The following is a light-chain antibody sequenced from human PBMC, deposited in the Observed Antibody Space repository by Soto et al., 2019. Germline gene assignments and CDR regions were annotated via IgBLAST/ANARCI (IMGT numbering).Light chain of an antibody. J-gene: IGKJ3*01. Sequence: TQSPATLSFSPGERATLSCRASPSLSSGSLPCYQHKPGQAPRLLIYSVSTRAAGIADRFGGRGSGTDFTLTISRLEPEDFAVYYCQQYGNSRVTFGPGTKVDIK. CDR1: PSLSSGS. CDR3: QQYGNSRVT. CDR2: SVS. V-gene: IGKV3-20*01.